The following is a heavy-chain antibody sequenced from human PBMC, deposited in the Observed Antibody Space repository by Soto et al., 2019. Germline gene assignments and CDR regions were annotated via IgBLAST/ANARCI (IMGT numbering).Heavy chain of an antibody. CDR1: GYTFTSYG. Sequence: GASVKVSCKASGYTFTSYGISWVRQAPGQGLEWMGWISAYNGNTNCAQKLQGRVTMTTDTSTSTAYMELRSLRSDDTAVYYCARNSRPWGLPSTFDYYYYGMDVWGQGTTVTVSS. J-gene: IGHJ6*02. CDR3: ARNSRPWGLPSTFDYYYYGMDV. D-gene: IGHD3-16*01. V-gene: IGHV1-18*01. CDR2: ISAYNGNT.